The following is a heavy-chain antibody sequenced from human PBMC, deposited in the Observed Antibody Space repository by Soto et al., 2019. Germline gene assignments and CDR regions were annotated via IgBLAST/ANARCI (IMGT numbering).Heavy chain of an antibody. D-gene: IGHD1-26*01. CDR1: GYTLTSYG. CDR2: ISVYSGNT. J-gene: IGHJ6*02. Sequence: GASVKVSCKASGYTLTSYGITWVRQAPGQGLEWMGWISVYSGNTKYAQKLQGRVTMTTDTSTSTAYMELRSLRSDDTAVYYCARAKWDYGMDVWGLGTTVTVSS. CDR3: ARAKWDYGMDV. V-gene: IGHV1-18*04.